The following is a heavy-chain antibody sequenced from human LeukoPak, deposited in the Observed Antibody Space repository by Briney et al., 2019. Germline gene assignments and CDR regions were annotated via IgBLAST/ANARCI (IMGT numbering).Heavy chain of an antibody. Sequence: ASVKVSCKASGYTFTGYYMHWVRQAPGQGPEWMGWINPNSGGTNYAQKFQGRVTMTRDTSITTAYMELSRLTSDDTAVYYCARDRSSGWSPCDYWGQGTLVTVSS. D-gene: IGHD6-19*01. CDR2: INPNSGGT. CDR3: ARDRSSGWSPCDY. V-gene: IGHV1-2*02. J-gene: IGHJ4*02. CDR1: GYTFTGYY.